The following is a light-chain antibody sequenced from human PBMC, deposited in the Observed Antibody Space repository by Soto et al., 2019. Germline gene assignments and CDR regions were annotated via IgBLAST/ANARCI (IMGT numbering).Light chain of an antibody. CDR2: AAS. CDR3: QQLNSYPQT. Sequence: IQLTQSPSSLSASVGDRVTITCRASQGISSYLAWYQQKPGKAPKLLIYAASTLQSGVPSRFSGSGSGTDFTLTSSSLQPEEFATYYCQQLNSYPQTFGQGAKVEI. V-gene: IGKV1-9*01. CDR1: QGISSY. J-gene: IGKJ1*01.